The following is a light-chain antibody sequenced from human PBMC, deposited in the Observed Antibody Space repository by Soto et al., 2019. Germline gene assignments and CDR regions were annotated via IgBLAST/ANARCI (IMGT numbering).Light chain of an antibody. Sequence: QSALTQPPSASGTHGQRVTVSCSGSNSNIGSNTVNWYQQLPGTAPKLLIYSNNQRPSGVPDRFSGSKSGTSASLAISGLQSEDEADYYCAAWDDSLNGYVFGTGTKVTVL. CDR2: SNN. V-gene: IGLV1-44*01. J-gene: IGLJ1*01. CDR1: NSNIGSNT. CDR3: AAWDDSLNGYV.